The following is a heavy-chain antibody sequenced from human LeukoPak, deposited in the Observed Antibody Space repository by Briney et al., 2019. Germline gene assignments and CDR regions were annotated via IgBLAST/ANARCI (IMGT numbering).Heavy chain of an antibody. D-gene: IGHD3-22*01. CDR1: GDSISSYY. J-gene: IGHJ3*01. Sequence: PSETLSLTCTVSGDSISSYYWSWIRQPPGKGLEWIGYIYYSGSTNYNPSLKSRVTKSVDTPRNQFSLRLSSVTAADTAVYYCARDPITLISGPHAFDVWGQGTMVTVSS. CDR2: IYYSGST. V-gene: IGHV4-59*01. CDR3: ARDPITLISGPHAFDV.